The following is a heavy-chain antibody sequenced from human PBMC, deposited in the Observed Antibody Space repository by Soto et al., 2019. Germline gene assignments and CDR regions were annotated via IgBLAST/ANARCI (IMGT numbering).Heavy chain of an antibody. CDR2: IYSSGST. D-gene: IGHD2-15*01. CDR1: DASISSSAFH. J-gene: IGHJ4*02. V-gene: IGHV4-39*01. CDR3: ARRSQLGYSFDY. Sequence: SETLSLTCTVSDASISSSAFHWGWIRQPPGKGLAWIGNIYSSGSTYYNPSLEGRITISVDTSKNQFSLRLSSVTAADTAVYYCARRSQLGYSFDYWGQGTLVTVSS.